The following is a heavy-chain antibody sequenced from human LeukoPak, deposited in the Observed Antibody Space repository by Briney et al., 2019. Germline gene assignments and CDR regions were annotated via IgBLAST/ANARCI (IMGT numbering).Heavy chain of an antibody. CDR3: ARGDGYCSGGSCMIFDY. Sequence: GASVKVSCKASGYTFTNYGITWVRQASGQGIEWMGWISAYTGKTNSAQKLQGRVTMTTDTSTSTGYMELRSLRSDDTAVYYCARGDGYCSGGSCMIFDYGGQGTLVTVSS. V-gene: IGHV1-18*01. D-gene: IGHD2-15*01. J-gene: IGHJ4*02. CDR1: GYTFTNYG. CDR2: ISAYTGKT.